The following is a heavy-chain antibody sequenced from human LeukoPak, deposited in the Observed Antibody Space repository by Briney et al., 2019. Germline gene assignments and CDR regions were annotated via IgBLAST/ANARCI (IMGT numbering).Heavy chain of an antibody. V-gene: IGHV3-30-3*01. J-gene: IGHJ4*02. CDR2: ISYDGSNK. CDR3: ARELSSSTRPLDY. D-gene: IGHD6-13*01. CDR1: GFTFSSYS. Sequence: PGGSPRLSCAASGFTFSSYSMHWVRQAPGKGLEWVAVISYDGSNKYYADSVKGRFTISRDNSKNTLYLQMNSLRAEDTAVYYCARELSSSTRPLDYWGQGTLVTVSS.